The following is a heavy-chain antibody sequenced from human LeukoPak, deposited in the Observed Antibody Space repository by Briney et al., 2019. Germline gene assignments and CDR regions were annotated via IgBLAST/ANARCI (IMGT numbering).Heavy chain of an antibody. D-gene: IGHD3-3*01. J-gene: IGHJ4*02. Sequence: GSLRLSCAASGFIFRDYWMLWVRQVPGKGLIWVSRIDRDGFPTIYADSGKGRFTVSRNNARNTLYLQMNNLRDEDSAVYYCAASRWSGALDFWGKESLVTVSS. CDR1: GFIFRDYW. V-gene: IGHV3-74*01. CDR3: AASRWSGALDF. CDR2: IDRDGFPT.